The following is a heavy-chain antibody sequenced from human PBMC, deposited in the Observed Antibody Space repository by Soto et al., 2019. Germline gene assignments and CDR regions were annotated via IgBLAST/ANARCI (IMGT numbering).Heavy chain of an antibody. Sequence: QVQLVQSGAEVKKPESSVKVSCKAPGGTFSTYAISWVRQAPGQGLEWMGGIIPMFGTANYAQRFQDRVTITAAEATNIVYMELSSLRSEDTAVYFCASGIQLWLRRINNGYSGWGQGTLVTVSS. J-gene: IGHJ4*02. D-gene: IGHD5-18*01. CDR1: GGTFSTYA. CDR3: ASGIQLWLRRINNGYSG. V-gene: IGHV1-69*12. CDR2: IIPMFGTA.